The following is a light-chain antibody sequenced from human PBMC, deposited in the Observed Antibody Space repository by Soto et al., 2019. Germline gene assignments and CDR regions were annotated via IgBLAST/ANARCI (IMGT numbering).Light chain of an antibody. Sequence: DIPMTQSPSSLSASVGDRVTITCRTSQSINSYLNWYQQKPGKTPKLLIYAASSLQSGVPSRFSGRGSGTDFTLTISSLQPEDFATYYCHQSYRTPITFGQGTRLEIK. CDR1: QSINSY. CDR2: AAS. J-gene: IGKJ5*01. CDR3: HQSYRTPIT. V-gene: IGKV1-39*01.